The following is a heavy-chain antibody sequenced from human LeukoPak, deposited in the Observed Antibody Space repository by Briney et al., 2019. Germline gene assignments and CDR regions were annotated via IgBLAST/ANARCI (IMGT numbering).Heavy chain of an antibody. V-gene: IGHV3-23*01. J-gene: IGHJ4*02. CDR1: GFTFSSYA. Sequence: GGSLRLSCAASGFTFSSYAMSWVRQAPGKGLEWVSAISGSGGSTYYADSVKGRFTISRDNSRNTLYLQMNSLRAEDTAVYYCGEGAVAGTSDYRGQGTPVTVSS. D-gene: IGHD6-19*01. CDR3: GEGAVAGTSDY. CDR2: ISGSGGST.